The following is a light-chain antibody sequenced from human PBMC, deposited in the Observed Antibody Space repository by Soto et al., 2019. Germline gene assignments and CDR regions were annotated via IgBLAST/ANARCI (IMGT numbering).Light chain of an antibody. J-gene: IGLJ2*01. V-gene: IGLV1-40*01. CDR1: SSNIGAGYD. Sequence: QSVLTQPPSVSGAPGQRVTISCTGSSSNIGAGYDVHWYQQLPGTAPKLLIYGNSNRPSGVPDRFSGSKSGTSASVAITGLQAEDEADYYCQSYDSSLSGSRVFGGGTKLTVL. CDR3: QSYDSSLSGSRV. CDR2: GNS.